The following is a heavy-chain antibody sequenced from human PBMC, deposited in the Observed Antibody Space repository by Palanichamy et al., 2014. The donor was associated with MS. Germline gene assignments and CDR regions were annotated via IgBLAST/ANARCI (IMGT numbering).Heavy chain of an antibody. CDR2: IWSDGSKK. D-gene: IGHD6-13*01. Sequence: QVQLVESGGGVVQPGWSLRLSRAASGFTFNYYGIHWVRQAPGKGLEWVAVIWSDGSKKYYADSVKGRFTISRDNSKDTLDLQMSSLRAEDTAVYYCVRWGIAEYGPMDVWGQGTTVTVSS. J-gene: IGHJ6*02. CDR3: VRWGIAEYGPMDV. CDR1: GFTFNYYG. V-gene: IGHV3-33*01.